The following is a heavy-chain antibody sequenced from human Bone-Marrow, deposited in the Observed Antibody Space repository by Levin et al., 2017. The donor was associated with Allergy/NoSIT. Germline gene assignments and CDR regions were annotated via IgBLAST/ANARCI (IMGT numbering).Heavy chain of an antibody. CDR2: IIPIFGTA. Sequence: SVKVSCKASGGTFSSYAISWVRQAPGQGLEWMGGIIPIFGTANYAQKFQGRVTITADESTSTAYMELSSLRSEDTAVYYCACYDILTGHPPHYYFDYWGQGTLVTVSS. CDR3: ACYDILTGHPPHYYFDY. D-gene: IGHD3-9*01. J-gene: IGHJ4*02. CDR1: GGTFSSYA. V-gene: IGHV1-69*13.